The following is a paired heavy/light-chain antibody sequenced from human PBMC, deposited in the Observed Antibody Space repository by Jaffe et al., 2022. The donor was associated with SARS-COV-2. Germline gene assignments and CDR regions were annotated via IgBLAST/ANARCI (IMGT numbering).Light chain of an antibody. Sequence: QSVLTQPPSASGTPEQRVTISCSGSSSNIGSNRVYWYQHFPGTAPKLVIYWNDQRPSGVPERFSGSKAGTSASLAISGLRSEDEADYYCASWDGSLNSVLFGGGTKLTVL. CDR2: WND. CDR1: SSNIGSNR. CDR3: ASWDGSLNSVL. V-gene: IGLV1-47*01. J-gene: IGLJ2*01.
Heavy chain of an antibody. V-gene: IGHV3-48*03. D-gene: IGHD3-16*01. CDR3: VRDWGSNGLFGY. J-gene: IGHJ4*02. CDR1: GFTFSSYE. CDR2: ISSSGTVI. Sequence: EVQLVESGGGLVQPGGSLRLSCAASGFTFSSYEMNWARQARGKGLEWVSYISSSGTVIYYADSVKGRFTISRDNAKNSLYLQMNSLRGEDTGVYYCVRDWGSNGLFGYWGQGILVTVSS.